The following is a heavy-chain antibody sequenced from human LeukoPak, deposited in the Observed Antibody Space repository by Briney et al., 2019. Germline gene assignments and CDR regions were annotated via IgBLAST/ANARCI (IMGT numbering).Heavy chain of an antibody. CDR1: GGSLSSRSHY. Sequence: LETLSLTCTVSGGSLSSRSHYWGWIRQPPGQGLEWIGSLSNSGNTYYNPSLKSRVTISVDTSKNEFSLKLSSVTAADTAVYYCVRWTAGTTEDSWGQGTLVTVSS. V-gene: IGHV4-39*01. D-gene: IGHD1-1*01. CDR3: VRWTAGTTEDS. CDR2: LSNSGNT. J-gene: IGHJ4*02.